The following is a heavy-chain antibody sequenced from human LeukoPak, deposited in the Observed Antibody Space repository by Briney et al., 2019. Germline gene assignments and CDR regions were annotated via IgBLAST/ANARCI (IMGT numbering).Heavy chain of an antibody. Sequence: GGSLRLSCAASGFTFSSYGMHWVRQAPGKGLEWVSAISSSGWRTYYADSVKGRFTISRDNSKYTLYLQMSSLRAEDTALYYCAKPVGGGLEPDYWGQGTLVTVYS. V-gene: IGHV3-23*01. D-gene: IGHD1-26*01. CDR3: AKPVGGGLEPDY. CDR1: GFTFSSYG. J-gene: IGHJ4*02. CDR2: ISSSGWRT.